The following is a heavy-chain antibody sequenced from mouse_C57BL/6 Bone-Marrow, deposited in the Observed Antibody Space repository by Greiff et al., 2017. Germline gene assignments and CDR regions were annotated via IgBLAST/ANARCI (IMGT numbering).Heavy chain of an antibody. V-gene: IGHV5-6*01. CDR3: ARSSFDY. Sequence: EVQLVESGGDLVKPGGSLKLSCAASGFTFSSYGMSWVRQTPDKRLEWVAIISSGGSYTYYPDSVKGRFTRSRDNAKNTLYLQMSRLKSEDTAMYYCARSSFDYWGQGTTLTVSS. J-gene: IGHJ2*01. CDR2: ISSGGSYT. CDR1: GFTFSSYG.